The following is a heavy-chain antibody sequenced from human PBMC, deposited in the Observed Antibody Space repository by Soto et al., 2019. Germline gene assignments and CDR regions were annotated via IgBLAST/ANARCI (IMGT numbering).Heavy chain of an antibody. D-gene: IGHD2-15*01. CDR1: GFTFSYYG. CDR3: AKEIVVVVAGIDEYNFDY. CDR2: ISDSGGST. Sequence: PGGSLRLSCKASGFTFSYYGMSWVRQAPGKGLEWVSGISDSGGSTYYADSVKGRFTISRDNSKNTLYLQMNSLRAEDTAVYYCAKEIVVVVAGIDEYNFDYWGQGTLVTVSS. J-gene: IGHJ4*02. V-gene: IGHV3-23*01.